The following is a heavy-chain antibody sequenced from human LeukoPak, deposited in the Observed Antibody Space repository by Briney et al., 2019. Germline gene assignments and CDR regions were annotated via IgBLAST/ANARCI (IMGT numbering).Heavy chain of an antibody. V-gene: IGHV3-48*03. J-gene: IGHJ4*02. D-gene: IGHD2-2*01. Sequence: GGSLRLSCAASGFTFSSYEMNWVRQAPGKGLEWFSYISSSGSTIYYADSVKGRFTISRDNAKNSLYLQMNSVRAEDTAVYYCARDGGVACSSTSCYADYFDYWGQGTLVTVCS. CDR3: ARDGGVACSSTSCYADYFDY. CDR1: GFTFSSYE. CDR2: ISSSGSTI.